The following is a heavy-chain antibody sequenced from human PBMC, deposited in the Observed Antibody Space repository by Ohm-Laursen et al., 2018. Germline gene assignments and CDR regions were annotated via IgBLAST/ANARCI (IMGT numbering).Heavy chain of an antibody. CDR1: GFTFSSYG. V-gene: IGHV3-30*18. J-gene: IGHJ6*02. Sequence: SLRLSCTAPGFTFSSYGMHWVRQAPGKGLEWVAVISYDGSNKYYADSVKGRFTISRDNSKNTLYLQMNSLRAEDTAVYYCAKDFWSGYYTLYYYYGMDVWGQGTTVTVSS. D-gene: IGHD3-3*01. CDR3: AKDFWSGYYTLYYYYGMDV. CDR2: ISYDGSNK.